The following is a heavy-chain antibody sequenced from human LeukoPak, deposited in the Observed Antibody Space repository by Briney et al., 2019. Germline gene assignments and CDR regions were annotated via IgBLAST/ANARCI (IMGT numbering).Heavy chain of an antibody. CDR3: AREYIVGATIYYFDY. CDR1: GGTFSSYA. CDR2: ISAYNGNT. Sequence: ASVKVSCKASGGTFSSYAISWVRQAPGQGLEWMGWISAYNGNTNYAQKLQGRVTMTTDTSTSTAYMELRSLRSDDTAVYYCAREYIVGATIYYFDYWGQGTLVTVSS. V-gene: IGHV1-18*01. J-gene: IGHJ4*02. D-gene: IGHD1-26*01.